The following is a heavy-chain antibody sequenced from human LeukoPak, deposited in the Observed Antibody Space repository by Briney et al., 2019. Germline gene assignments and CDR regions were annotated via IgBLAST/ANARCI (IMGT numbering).Heavy chain of an antibody. CDR1: GYTFTSYG. CDR2: MNPNSGNT. Sequence: ASVKVSCKASGYTFTSYGVSWVRQAPGQGLEWMGWMNPNSGNTGYAQKFQGRVTMTRNTSISTAYMELSSLRSEDTAVYYCARSHLTADFDYWGQGTLVTVSS. J-gene: IGHJ4*02. V-gene: IGHV1-8*02. CDR3: ARSHLTADFDY.